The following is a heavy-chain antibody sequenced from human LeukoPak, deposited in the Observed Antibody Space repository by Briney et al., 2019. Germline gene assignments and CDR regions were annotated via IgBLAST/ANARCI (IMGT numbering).Heavy chain of an antibody. V-gene: IGHV4-61*01. CDR2: IYYSGST. Sequence: SETLSLTCTVSGGSVSSGSYYWSWIRQPPGKGLEWIGDIYYSGSTNYNPSLKSRVTISVDTSKNQFSLKLSSVTAADTAVYYCARDRWQQLFLEGYGMDVWGQGTTVTVSS. CDR1: GGSVSSGSYY. D-gene: IGHD6-13*01. J-gene: IGHJ6*02. CDR3: ARDRWQQLFLEGYGMDV.